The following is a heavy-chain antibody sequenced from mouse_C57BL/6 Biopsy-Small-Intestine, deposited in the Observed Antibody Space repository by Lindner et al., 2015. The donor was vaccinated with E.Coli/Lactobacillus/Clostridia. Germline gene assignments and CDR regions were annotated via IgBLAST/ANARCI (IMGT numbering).Heavy chain of an antibody. Sequence: VQLQESGGELVRPGTSVKVSCRASGYAFTNYLIEWVKQRPGQGLEWIGVINPGSGGTNYNEKFKGKATLTADKSSSTAYMQLSSLTSEESAVYFCARGYDGGDYYAMDYWGQGTSVTVSS. CDR1: GYAFTNYL. CDR2: INPGSGGT. CDR3: ARGYDGGDYYAMDY. J-gene: IGHJ4*01. V-gene: IGHV1-54*01. D-gene: IGHD2-2*01.